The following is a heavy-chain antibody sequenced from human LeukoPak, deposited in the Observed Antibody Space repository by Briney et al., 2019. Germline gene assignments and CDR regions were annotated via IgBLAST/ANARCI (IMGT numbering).Heavy chain of an antibody. CDR1: GFTFSSYG. V-gene: IGHV3-33*06. J-gene: IGHJ5*02. Sequence: GRSLRLSCAASGFTFSSYGMHWVRQAPGKGLEWVAVIWYDGSNKYYADSVKGRFTISRDNSKNTLYLQMNSLRAEDTAVYYCAKDLGHSSSWHNWFDPWGQGTLVTVSS. CDR2: IWYDGSNK. CDR3: AKDLGHSSSWHNWFDP. D-gene: IGHD6-13*01.